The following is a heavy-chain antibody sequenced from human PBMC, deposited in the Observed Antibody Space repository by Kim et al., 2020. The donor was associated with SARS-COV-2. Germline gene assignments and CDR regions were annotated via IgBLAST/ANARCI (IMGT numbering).Heavy chain of an antibody. D-gene: IGHD3-10*01. CDR2: IYYSGST. J-gene: IGHJ4*02. CDR3: ARHADYYGSGVVY. CDR1: GGSISSSSYY. V-gene: IGHV4-39*01. Sequence: SETLSLTCTVSGGSISSSSYYWGWIRQPPGKGLEWIGSIYYSGSTYYNPSLKSRVTISVDTSKNQFSLKLSSVTAADTAVYYCARHADYYGSGVVYWGQGTLVTVSS.